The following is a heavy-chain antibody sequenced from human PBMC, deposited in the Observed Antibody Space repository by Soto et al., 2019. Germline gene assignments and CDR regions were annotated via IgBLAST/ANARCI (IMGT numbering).Heavy chain of an antibody. CDR2: IYYSGST. D-gene: IGHD3-9*01. CDR1: DGSISSGGYY. V-gene: IGHV4-31*03. J-gene: IGHJ6*02. CDR3: ATVPGPTGYYYYGMDV. Sequence: ASETLSLTCTVSDGSISSGGYYWSWIPQHPGKGLEWIGYIYYSGSTYYNPSLKSRVTISVDTSKNQFSLKLSSVTAADSAVYYCATVPGPTGYYYYGMDVWGQGTTVTVSS.